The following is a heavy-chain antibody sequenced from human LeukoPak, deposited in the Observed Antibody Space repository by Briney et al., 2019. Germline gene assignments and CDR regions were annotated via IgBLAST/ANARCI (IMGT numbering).Heavy chain of an antibody. CDR3: ARAQPLDIVVVPAAGGVFDY. V-gene: IGHV4-59*11. CDR1: GGSISSHY. D-gene: IGHD2-2*01. Sequence: SETLSLTCTVSGGSISSHYWSWIRQPPGKGLEWIGYIYYSGSTNYNPSLKSRVTISVDTSKNQFSLKLSSVTAADTAVYYCARAQPLDIVVVPAAGGVFDYWGQGTLVTVSS. J-gene: IGHJ4*02. CDR2: IYYSGST.